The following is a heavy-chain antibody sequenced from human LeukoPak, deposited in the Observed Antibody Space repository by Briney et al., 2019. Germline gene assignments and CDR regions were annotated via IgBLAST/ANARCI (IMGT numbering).Heavy chain of an antibody. V-gene: IGHV1-18*01. Sequence: GASVKVSCKASGYTFSNFGMSWVRQAPGQGLEWMGWISGYNGDTNYAQKLQGRVTMTTDTSTSTAYMELRSLTSDDTAVYYCARSGDGNSFDPWGQGALVTVSS. CDR2: ISGYNGDT. CDR1: GYTFSNFG. D-gene: IGHD1-26*01. CDR3: ARSGDGNSFDP. J-gene: IGHJ5*02.